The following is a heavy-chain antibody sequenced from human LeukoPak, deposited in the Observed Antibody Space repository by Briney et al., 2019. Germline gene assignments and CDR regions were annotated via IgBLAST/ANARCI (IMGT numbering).Heavy chain of an antibody. CDR3: ARTGTTVIGYYYYMDV. D-gene: IGHD4-17*01. J-gene: IGHJ6*03. V-gene: IGHV3-30*04. CDR1: GFTFSSYA. CDR2: ISYDGSNK. Sequence: GGSLRLSCAASGFTFSSYAMHWVRQAPGKGLEWVAVISYDGSNKYYADSVKGRFTISRDNSKNTLYLQMNSLRAEDTAVYYCARTGTTVIGYYYYMDVWGKGTTVTVSS.